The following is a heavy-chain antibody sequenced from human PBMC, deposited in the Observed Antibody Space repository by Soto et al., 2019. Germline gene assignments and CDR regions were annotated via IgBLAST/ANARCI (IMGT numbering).Heavy chain of an antibody. Sequence: GGSLRLSCAASGFTFSSYGMHWVRQAPGKGPEWVAVISYDGSNKYYADSVKGRFTISRDNSKNTLYLQMNSLRAEDTAVYYWAKLFTQRNNYYDSRARFDYWGQGTLVTVSS. CDR2: ISYDGSNK. D-gene: IGHD3-22*01. V-gene: IGHV3-30*18. CDR3: AKLFTQRNNYYDSRARFDY. CDR1: GFTFSSYG. J-gene: IGHJ4*02.